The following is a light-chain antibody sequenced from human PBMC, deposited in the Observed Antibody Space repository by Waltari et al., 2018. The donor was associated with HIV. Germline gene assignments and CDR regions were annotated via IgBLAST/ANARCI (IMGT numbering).Light chain of an antibody. CDR3: EVWDSGSDHVV. J-gene: IGLJ2*01. CDR2: DKK. V-gene: IGLV3-21*02. Sequence: SYVLTQPPSVSVDPGQTARIACGGHNIGFKSVTCYRQRPGQAPVMVVYDKKDRPSGISERFSGSNSGSTATLSISRVEAGDEADYYCEVWDSGSDHVVFGGGTKLTVL. CDR1: NIGFKS.